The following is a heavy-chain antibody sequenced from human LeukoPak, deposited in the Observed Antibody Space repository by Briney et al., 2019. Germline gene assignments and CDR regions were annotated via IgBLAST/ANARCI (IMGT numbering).Heavy chain of an antibody. CDR2: IRYDGSNK. Sequence: GGSLGLSCAASGFTFSSYGMHWVRQAPGKGLEWVAFIRYDGSNKYYADSVKGRFTISRDNSKNTLYLQMNSLRAEDTAVYYCAKGGVVAAAGTDYWGQGTLVTVSS. CDR3: AKGGVVAAAGTDY. CDR1: GFTFSSYG. D-gene: IGHD6-13*01. V-gene: IGHV3-30*02. J-gene: IGHJ4*02.